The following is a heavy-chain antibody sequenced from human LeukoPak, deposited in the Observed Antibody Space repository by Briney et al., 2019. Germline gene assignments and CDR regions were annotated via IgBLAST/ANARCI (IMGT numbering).Heavy chain of an antibody. CDR3: AKEEAQLLYPENAFDI. CDR2: ISGSGGST. D-gene: IGHD2-2*02. CDR1: GFTFSSYA. V-gene: IGHV3-23*01. J-gene: IGHJ3*02. Sequence: GGSLRLSCAASGFTFSSYAMSWVRQAPGKGLEWVSAISGSGGSTYYADSVKGRFTISRDNSKNTLYLQMNSLRAEDTAVYYCAKEEAQLLYPENAFDIWGQGTMVTVSS.